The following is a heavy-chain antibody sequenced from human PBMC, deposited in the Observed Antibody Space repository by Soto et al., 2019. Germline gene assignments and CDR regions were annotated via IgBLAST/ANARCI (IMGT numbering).Heavy chain of an antibody. CDR3: ARGAVAGTNYYYYMDV. D-gene: IGHD6-19*01. Sequence: ASVKVSCKASGGTFSSYTISWVRQAPGQGLEWMGRIIPILGIANYAQKFQGRVTITADKSTSTAYMELSSLRSEDTAVYYCARGAVAGTNYYYYMDVWGKGTTVTVSS. J-gene: IGHJ6*03. CDR2: IIPILGIA. CDR1: GGTFSSYT. V-gene: IGHV1-69*02.